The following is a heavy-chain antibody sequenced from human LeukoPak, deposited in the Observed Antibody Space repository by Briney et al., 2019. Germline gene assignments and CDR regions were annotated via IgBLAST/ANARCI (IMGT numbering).Heavy chain of an antibody. CDR3: AKDLVATGRYFDY. V-gene: IGHV3-30*02. J-gene: IGHJ4*02. CDR2: IRYHGNDK. D-gene: IGHD5-12*01. Sequence: GGSLRLSCAASGYTFRNYGMHWVRQAPGQGLQWVAFIRYHGNDKYYADSVKGRFTVSRDNSESTLYLQMNSLRTEDTAVYYCAKDLVATGRYFDYWGQGTPVTVSS. CDR1: GYTFRNYG.